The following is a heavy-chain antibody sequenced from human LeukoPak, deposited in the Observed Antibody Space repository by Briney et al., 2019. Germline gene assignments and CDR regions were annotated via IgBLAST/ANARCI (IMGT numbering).Heavy chain of an antibody. Sequence: GRSLRLSCAASGVTLSSYGMHWVRHAPGKGLEGVAVIWHDGSNRYYGDSVKGRFTISRDNSKHTLYLQMSSLRAEDTAVYYCARGVGSSGWFAFDIWGQGTMVTVSS. V-gene: IGHV3-33*01. CDR1: GVTLSSYG. J-gene: IGHJ3*02. CDR3: ARGVGSSGWFAFDI. D-gene: IGHD6-19*01. CDR2: IWHDGSNR.